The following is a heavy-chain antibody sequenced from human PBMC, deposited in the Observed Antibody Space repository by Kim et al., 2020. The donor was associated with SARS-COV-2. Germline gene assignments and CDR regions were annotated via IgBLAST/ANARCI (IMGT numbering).Heavy chain of an antibody. CDR1: GFTFSSYG. J-gene: IGHJ4*02. V-gene: IGHV3-33*05. CDR3: ARDRAGTLNFDY. D-gene: IGHD6-13*01. CDR2: ISYDGSNK. Sequence: GGSLRLSCAASGFTFSSYGMHWVRQAPGKGLEWVAVISYDGSNKYYADSVKGRFTISRDNSKNTLYLQMNSLRAEDTAVYYCARDRAGTLNFDYWGQGTL.